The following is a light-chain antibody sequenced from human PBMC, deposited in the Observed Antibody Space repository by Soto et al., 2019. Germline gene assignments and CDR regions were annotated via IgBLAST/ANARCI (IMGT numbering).Light chain of an antibody. J-gene: IGKJ5*01. V-gene: IGKV1-12*01. CDR3: QQANSFPIT. CDR1: QAISNY. Sequence: IQMTQSPSSVSASVGDRVTITCRASQAISNYLAWYQQKPRKAPKLLIYTASSLQSGVPSRFSGSESGTDFTLTISSLQPEDFATYFCQQANSFPITVGQGTRLEIK. CDR2: TAS.